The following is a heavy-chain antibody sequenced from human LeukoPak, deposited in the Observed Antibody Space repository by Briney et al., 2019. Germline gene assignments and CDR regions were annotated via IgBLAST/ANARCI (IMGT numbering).Heavy chain of an antibody. V-gene: IGHV3-23*01. D-gene: IGHD6-13*01. J-gene: IGHJ5*02. Sequence: GGSLRLSCAASGFNLSSYAMSWVRQAPGKGLEWVSAISGSGGSTYYADSVKGRFTISRDNSKNTLYLQMNSLRAEDTAVYYCAKDGSSWFGNWFDPWGQGTLVTVSS. CDR3: AKDGSSWFGNWFDP. CDR1: GFNLSSYA. CDR2: ISGSGGST.